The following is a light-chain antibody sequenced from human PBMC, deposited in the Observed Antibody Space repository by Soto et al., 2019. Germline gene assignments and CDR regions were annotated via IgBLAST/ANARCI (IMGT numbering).Light chain of an antibody. J-gene: IGKJ5*01. CDR2: GAS. V-gene: IGKV3-20*01. Sequence: EIVMTQSPATLSVSPGGRATLSCRASQSISDTLAWYQQKPGQAPRLLIYGASNRATGIPERFSGSGSGTDFTLTISSLEPEDFAVYYCQQYGTSPITFGQGTRLEIK. CDR1: QSISDT. CDR3: QQYGTSPIT.